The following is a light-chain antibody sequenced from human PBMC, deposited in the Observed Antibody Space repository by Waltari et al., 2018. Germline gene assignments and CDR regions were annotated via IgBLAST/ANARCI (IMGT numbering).Light chain of an antibody. CDR1: QSVLYSSNNKNY. J-gene: IGKJ1*01. CDR3: QQYYNIPWT. Sequence: DIVMTQSPDSLAVSLGERATINCKSSQSVLYSSNNKNYLAWYQQKPGQPPKLLIYWASTRESGVPDRFSGSGSGTDFTITISSLQAEDVAVYYCQQYYNIPWTFGQGTKVEIK. CDR2: WAS. V-gene: IGKV4-1*01.